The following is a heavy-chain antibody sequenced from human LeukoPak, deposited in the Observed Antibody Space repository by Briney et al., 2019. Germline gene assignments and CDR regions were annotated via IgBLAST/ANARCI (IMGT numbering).Heavy chain of an antibody. Sequence: SETLSLTCAVSGYSISSSYYWGWIRQPPGKGLEWVGSIYHSGSTHNNPSLKSRVTISVDASKNHFSLKLSSVTAADTAVYYCASARWEVSGFRNNYDSIAPPPFDYWGQGTRVTVSS. J-gene: IGHJ4*02. D-gene: IGHD3-22*01. V-gene: IGHV4-38-2*01. CDR1: GYSISSSYY. CDR2: IYHSGST. CDR3: ASARWEVSGFRNNYDSIAPPPFDY.